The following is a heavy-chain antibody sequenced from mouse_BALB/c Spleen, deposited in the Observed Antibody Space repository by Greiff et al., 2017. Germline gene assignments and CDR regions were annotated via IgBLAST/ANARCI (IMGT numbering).Heavy chain of an antibody. CDR3: ARDPLGTDYAMDY. D-gene: IGHD2-14*01. J-gene: IGHJ4*01. CDR2: IWAGGST. CDR1: GFSLTSYG. V-gene: IGHV2-9*02. Sequence: QVQLQQSGPGLVAPSQSLSITCTVSGFSLTSYGVHWVRQPPGKGLEWLGVIWAGGSTNYNSALMSRLSISKDNSKSQVFLKMNSLQTDDTAMYYCARDPLGTDYAMDYWGQGTSVTVSS.